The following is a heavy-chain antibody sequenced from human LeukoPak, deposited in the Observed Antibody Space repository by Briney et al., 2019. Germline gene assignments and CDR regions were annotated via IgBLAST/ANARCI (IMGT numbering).Heavy chain of an antibody. CDR2: ISGSGGST. CDR1: GFTFSSYA. CDR3: AKHLNPPPARGYYFDY. J-gene: IGHJ4*02. D-gene: IGHD3-22*01. V-gene: IGHV3-23*01. Sequence: GGSLRLSCAASGFTFSSYAMSWVRQAPGKGLEWVSAISGSGGSTYYADSVKGRFTISRDNSKNMLYLQMNSLRAEDTAVYYCAKHLNPPPARGYYFDYWGQGTLVTVSS.